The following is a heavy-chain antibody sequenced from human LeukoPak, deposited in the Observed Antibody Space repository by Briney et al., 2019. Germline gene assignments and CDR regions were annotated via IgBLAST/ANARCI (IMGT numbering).Heavy chain of an antibody. J-gene: IGHJ3*02. D-gene: IGHD3-10*01. V-gene: IGHV3-48*01. CDR2: IDSSSSTI. CDR1: GFTFSSFT. CDR3: ARGRSITILRGVAISDGFDI. Sequence: GGSLRLSCAASGFTFSSFTMNWVRQAPGKGLEWVSYIDSSSSTIYYADSVKGRFTISRDNAKNSLYLHMNSLRPDDTAVYYCARGRSITILRGVAISDGFDIWGQGTKVTVS.